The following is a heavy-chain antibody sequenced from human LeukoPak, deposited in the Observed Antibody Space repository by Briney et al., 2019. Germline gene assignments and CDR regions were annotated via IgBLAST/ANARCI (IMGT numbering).Heavy chain of an antibody. J-gene: IGHJ4*02. CDR3: AGGELRFDY. CDR2: IYYSGST. V-gene: IGHV4-59*08. CDR1: GGSISSYY. D-gene: IGHD1-26*01. Sequence: PSETLSLTCTVSGGSISSYYWSWIRQPPGKGLEWIGYIYYSGSTNYNPSLKSRVTISVDTSKNQFSLKLSSVTAADTAVYYCAGGELRFDYWGQGTLATVSS.